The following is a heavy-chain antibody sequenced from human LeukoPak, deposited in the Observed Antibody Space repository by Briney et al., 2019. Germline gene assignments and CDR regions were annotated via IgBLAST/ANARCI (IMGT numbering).Heavy chain of an antibody. D-gene: IGHD6-6*01. CDR2: ISWNSDTM. CDR1: GFTFDDYA. J-gene: IGHJ4*02. CDR3: AKAPSSSSTKFDY. V-gene: IGHV3-9*01. Sequence: PGGSLRLSCAASGFTFDDYAMHWVRQAPGKGLEWVSSISWNSDTMVYADSVKGRFTISRDNAENSLYLQLNSLRAEDTALYYCAKAPSSSSTKFDYWGQGTLVSVSS.